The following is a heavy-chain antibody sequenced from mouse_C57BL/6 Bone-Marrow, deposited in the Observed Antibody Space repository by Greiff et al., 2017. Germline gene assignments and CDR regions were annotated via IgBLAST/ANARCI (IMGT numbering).Heavy chain of an antibody. CDR1: GYTFTSYW. CDR2: IYPTSGRT. CDR3: ARSGPLGRSFGY. Sequence: QVQLQQPGAELVKPGASVKMSCKASGYTFTSYWITWVKQRPGQGLEWIGDIYPTSGRTNYNEKFKSKAILTVDTSSNTAYMQLSSLTSEDSAVFYCARSGPLGRSFGYRGQGTTLTVSS. V-gene: IGHV1-55*01. J-gene: IGHJ2*01. D-gene: IGHD3-1*01.